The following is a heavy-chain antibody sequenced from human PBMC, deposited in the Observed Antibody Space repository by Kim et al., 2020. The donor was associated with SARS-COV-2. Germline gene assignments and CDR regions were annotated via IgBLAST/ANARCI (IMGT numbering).Heavy chain of an antibody. J-gene: IGHJ1*01. Sequence: YNPSLKSRVTIAVDTSKNQFSLKLSSVTAADTAVYDWARGRIVGAQYFQHWGQGTLVTVSS. CDR3: ARGRIVGAQYFQH. D-gene: IGHD1-26*01. V-gene: IGHV4-34*01.